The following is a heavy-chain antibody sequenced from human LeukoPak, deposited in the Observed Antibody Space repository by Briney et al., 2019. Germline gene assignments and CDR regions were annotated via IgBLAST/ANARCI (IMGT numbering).Heavy chain of an antibody. CDR1: AGSFSGYY. CDR2: INHSGST. Sequence: PSETLSLTCAVYAGSFSGYYWSWIRHPPGKGLEWIGEINHSGSTNYNPSLKSRVTISVDTSKNQFSLKLSSVTAEDTAVYYCARGASGILWFGELEDWFDPWGQGTLVTVSS. V-gene: IGHV4-34*01. CDR3: ARGASGILWFGELEDWFDP. J-gene: IGHJ5*02. D-gene: IGHD3-10*01.